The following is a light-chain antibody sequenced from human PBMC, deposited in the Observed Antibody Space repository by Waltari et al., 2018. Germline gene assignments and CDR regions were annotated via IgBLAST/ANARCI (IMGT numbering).Light chain of an antibody. CDR3: QQYYTYPYT. V-gene: IGKV1-5*03. CDR2: KAS. CDR1: RSIRTW. Sequence: DIQMTQSPSTLSAFLGDRVTLTCRASRSIRTWLAWYQQKLGKAPKLLIYKASTFEGGVPSRFSGSGSETEFTLTITSLQPDDFATYYCQQYYTYPYTFGQGTKLEIK. J-gene: IGKJ2*01.